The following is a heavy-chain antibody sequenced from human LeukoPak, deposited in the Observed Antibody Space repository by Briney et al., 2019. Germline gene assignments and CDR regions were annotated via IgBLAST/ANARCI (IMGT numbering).Heavy chain of an antibody. D-gene: IGHD6-13*01. CDR3: AKDRGKQQLAPSDY. V-gene: IGHV3-23*01. Sequence: GGSLRLSCAASGLTFSSHGMIWVRQAPGKGLEWVSGISASGGRTFSADSVTGRFTISRDNSKNTLYLQMNSLRAEDTAVYYCAKDRGKQQLAPSDYWGQGALVTVSS. J-gene: IGHJ4*02. CDR1: GLTFSSHG. CDR2: ISASGGRT.